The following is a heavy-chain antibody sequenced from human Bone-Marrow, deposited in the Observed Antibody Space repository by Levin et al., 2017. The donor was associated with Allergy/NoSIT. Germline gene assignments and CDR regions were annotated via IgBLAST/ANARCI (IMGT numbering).Heavy chain of an antibody. CDR2: ISWNSRNT. CDR1: GFTFNNYA. V-gene: IGHV3-9*01. CDR3: ARDSRDCTSSKCYGVGYFDN. D-gene: IGHD2-2*01. J-gene: IGHJ4*02. Sequence: SLKISCAASGFTFNNYAMHWVRQAPGEGLEWVSGISWNSRNTGYADSVKGRFTISRDSAKNSLYLQMNSLRAEDTALYYCARDSRDCTSSKCYGVGYFDNWGQGTLVTVSS.